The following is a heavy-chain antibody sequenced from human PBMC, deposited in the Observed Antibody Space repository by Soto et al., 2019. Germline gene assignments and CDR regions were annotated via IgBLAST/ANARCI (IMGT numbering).Heavy chain of an antibody. V-gene: IGHV3-30-3*02. CDR2: ISYDGNRI. Sequence: QVQLVESGGGVVQRGESLRLSCAASGFTFSTYSMNWVRQSPGKGLEWVAVISYDGNRIYYADSGNGRFTISRDNAKNTRFLQMSGLRPEDTAIYYWARALVVTATAWFDLWAQGTQVTVSS. CDR3: ARALVVTATAWFDL. D-gene: IGHD2-21*02. CDR1: GFTFSTYS. J-gene: IGHJ5*02.